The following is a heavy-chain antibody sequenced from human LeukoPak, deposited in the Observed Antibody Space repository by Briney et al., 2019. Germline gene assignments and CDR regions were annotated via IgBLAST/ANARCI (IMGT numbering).Heavy chain of an antibody. V-gene: IGHV3-33*01. D-gene: IGHD3-22*01. Sequence: GGSLRLSCAASGFTFSSYGMHWVRQAPGKGLEWVAVIWYDGSNKYYADSVKGRFTISRDNTKNTLYLQMNSLRAEDTAVYYCARDVPAYYYDSSGYTDAFDIWGQGTMVTVSS. J-gene: IGHJ3*02. CDR3: ARDVPAYYYDSSGYTDAFDI. CDR1: GFTFSSYG. CDR2: IWYDGSNK.